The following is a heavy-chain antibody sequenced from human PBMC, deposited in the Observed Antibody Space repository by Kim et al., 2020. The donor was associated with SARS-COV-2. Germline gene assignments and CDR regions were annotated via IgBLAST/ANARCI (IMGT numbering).Heavy chain of an antibody. D-gene: IGHD3-10*01. CDR2: INAGNGNT. J-gene: IGHJ6*02. CDR3: ARYVLLWFGELFNSPHYYGLDV. Sequence: ASVKVSCKASGYTFTNYAMHWVRQAPGQRLEWMGWINAGNGNTKYSQKFQGRVTITRDTSASTAYMELSSLRSEDTAVYYCARYVLLWFGELFNSPHYYGLDVWGQGTTVTVSS. V-gene: IGHV1-3*01. CDR1: GYTFTNYA.